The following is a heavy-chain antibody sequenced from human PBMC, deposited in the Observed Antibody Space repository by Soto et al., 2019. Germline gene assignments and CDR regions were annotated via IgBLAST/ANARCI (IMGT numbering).Heavy chain of an antibody. CDR3: ARGDSSGSLAPS. V-gene: IGHV4-30-4*01. J-gene: IGHJ5*02. Sequence: QVQLQESGPGLVKPSQTLSLTCTVSGDSITSGDSYWSWIRQPPGEGLEWIGYIYSTGSTYYNPSLKSRLTISRDLSKNHFSLKLTSVTAADTAVYFCARGDSSGSLAPSWGQGTLVTVSS. CDR2: IYSTGST. CDR1: GDSITSGDSY. D-gene: IGHD3-22*01.